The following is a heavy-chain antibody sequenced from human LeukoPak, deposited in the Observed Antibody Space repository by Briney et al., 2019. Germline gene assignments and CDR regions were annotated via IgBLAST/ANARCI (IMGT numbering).Heavy chain of an antibody. J-gene: IGHJ4*02. D-gene: IGHD2-21*02. V-gene: IGHV1-2*02. Sequence: GASVKVSCKASGYTFTGYYMHWVRQAPGQGLEWMGWINPNSGGTNYAQKFQGRVTMTRDTSISTAYMELSRLTSDDTAVYYCARTKAYCGGDCYSDYWGQGTLVTVSS. CDR3: ARTKAYCGGDCYSDY. CDR2: INPNSGGT. CDR1: GYTFTGYY.